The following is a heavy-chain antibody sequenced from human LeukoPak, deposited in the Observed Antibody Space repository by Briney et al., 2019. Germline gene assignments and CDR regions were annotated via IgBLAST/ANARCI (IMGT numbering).Heavy chain of an antibody. D-gene: IGHD3-10*01. CDR1: GGSISSGSYY. V-gene: IGHV4-61*02. CDR2: IYASGST. J-gene: IGHJ4*02. Sequence: PSETLSLTCTVSGGSISSGSYYWSWIRQPAGKGLEWIGRIYASGSTNYNPSLKSRVTISVDTSKNQFSLKLSSVTAADTAVYYCARGPNPAMVRGVIPDYWGQGTLVTVSS. CDR3: ARGPNPAMVRGVIPDY.